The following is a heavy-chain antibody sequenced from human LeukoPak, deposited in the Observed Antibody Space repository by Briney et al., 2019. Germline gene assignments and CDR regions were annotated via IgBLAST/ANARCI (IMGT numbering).Heavy chain of an antibody. V-gene: IGHV4-34*01. J-gene: IGHJ6*03. CDR2: INHSGST. CDR1: GFTFSSYS. D-gene: IGHD1-26*01. Sequence: LKLSCAASGFTFSSYSMNWVRQPPGKGLEWIGEINHSGSTNYNPSLKSRVTISVDTSKNQFSLKLSSVTAADTAVYYCARTPSGSYYYYYYMDVWGKGTTVTVSS. CDR3: ARTPSGSYYYYYYMDV.